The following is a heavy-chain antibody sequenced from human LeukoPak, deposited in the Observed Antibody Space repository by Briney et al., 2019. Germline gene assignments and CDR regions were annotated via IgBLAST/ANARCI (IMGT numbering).Heavy chain of an antibody. D-gene: IGHD6-13*01. CDR3: VTSTGQQFIPYDY. CDR2: IYGADAA. V-gene: IGHV3-66*02. J-gene: IGHJ4*02. CDR1: GFNVSSNY. Sequence: PGGSLRLSCAASGFNVSSNYMTWIRQAPGKGLEWVSLIYGADAAYYAESVGGRFMISRDNLKNTLFLQMNSLRVEDTAVYYCVTSTGQQFIPYDYWGQGTHVTVSS.